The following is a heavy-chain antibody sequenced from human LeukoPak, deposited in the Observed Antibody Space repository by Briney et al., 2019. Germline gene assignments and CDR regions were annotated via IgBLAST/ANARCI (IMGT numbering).Heavy chain of an antibody. CDR3: ARLRWLPNWFDP. V-gene: IGHV4-34*01. Sequence: SETLSLTCAVYGGSFSGYYWSWIRQPPGKRLEWIGEINHSGSTNYNPSLKSRVTISVDTSKNQFSLKLSSVTAADTAVYYCARLRWLPNWFDPWGQGTLVTVSS. J-gene: IGHJ5*02. D-gene: IGHD4-23*01. CDR1: GGSFSGYY. CDR2: INHSGST.